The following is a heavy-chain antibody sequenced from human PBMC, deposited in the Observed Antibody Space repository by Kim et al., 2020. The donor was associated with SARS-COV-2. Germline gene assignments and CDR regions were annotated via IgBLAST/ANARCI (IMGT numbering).Heavy chain of an antibody. D-gene: IGHD6-13*01. CDR2: ISAYNGNT. CDR1: GYTFTSYG. CDR3: ARGSSSWYDANWFDP. V-gene: IGHV1-18*01. Sequence: ASVKVSYKASGYTFTSYGISWVRQAPGQGLEWMGWISAYNGNTNYAQKLQGRVTMTTDTSTSTAYMELRSLRSDDTAVYYCARGSSSWYDANWFDPWGQGTLVTVSS. J-gene: IGHJ5*02.